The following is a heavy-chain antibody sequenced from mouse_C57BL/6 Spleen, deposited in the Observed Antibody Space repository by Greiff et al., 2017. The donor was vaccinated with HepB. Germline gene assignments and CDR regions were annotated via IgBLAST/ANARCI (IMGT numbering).Heavy chain of an antibody. CDR3: ASWYYAMDY. Sequence: EVQRVESGPGLVKPSQSLSLTCSVTGYSITSGYYWNWIRQFPGNKLEWMGYISYDGSNNYNPSLKNRISITRDTSKNQFFLKLNSVTTEDTATYYCASWYYAMDYWGQGTSVTVSS. J-gene: IGHJ4*01. V-gene: IGHV3-6*01. CDR2: ISYDGSN. CDR1: GYSITSGYY.